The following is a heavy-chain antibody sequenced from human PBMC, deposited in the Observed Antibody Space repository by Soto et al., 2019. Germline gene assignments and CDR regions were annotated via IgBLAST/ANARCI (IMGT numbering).Heavy chain of an antibody. Sequence: EVQLVESGGGLVKPGGSLRLSCEASGFTFSSYSMNWVRQAPGKGLEWVSSISSSSSYIYYADSVKGRFTISRDNAKNSLYLQMNSLRAEDTAVYYCAREASTSCYDYWGQGTLVTVSS. D-gene: IGHD2-2*01. CDR3: AREASTSCYDY. CDR1: GFTFSSYS. CDR2: ISSSSSYI. J-gene: IGHJ4*02. V-gene: IGHV3-21*01.